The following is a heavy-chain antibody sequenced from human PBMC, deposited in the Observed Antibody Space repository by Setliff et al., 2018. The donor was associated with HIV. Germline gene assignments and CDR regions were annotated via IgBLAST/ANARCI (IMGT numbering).Heavy chain of an antibody. CDR1: GYTFTTYG. CDR3: SRSGVPPYYYYGMDV. J-gene: IGHJ6*02. D-gene: IGHD3-10*01. Sequence: ASVKVSCKASGYTFTTYGINWVRRAPGQGLEWMGWINSYNGNTKYAQKFQGRVTMTTDTSTTTSFLELRSLKADDTAVYYCSRSGVPPYYYYGMDVWGQGTTVTGSS. V-gene: IGHV1-18*04. CDR2: INSYNGNT.